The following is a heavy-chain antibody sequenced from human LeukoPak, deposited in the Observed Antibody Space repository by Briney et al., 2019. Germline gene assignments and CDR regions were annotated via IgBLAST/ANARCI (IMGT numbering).Heavy chain of an antibody. CDR1: GFTFSSYS. CDR2: ITTSGGAK. D-gene: IGHD3-10*01. Sequence: GGSLRLSCAASGFTFSSYSMNWVRQAPGKGLEWISYITTSGGAKNYADSVKGRFTISRDNAENSLYLQMNSLRAEDTAVYYCARAIGGSASYWGQGTLVTVSS. CDR3: ARAIGGSASY. J-gene: IGHJ4*02. V-gene: IGHV3-48*01.